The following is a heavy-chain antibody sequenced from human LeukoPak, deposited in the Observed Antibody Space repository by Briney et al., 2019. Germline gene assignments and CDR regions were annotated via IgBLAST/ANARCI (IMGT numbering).Heavy chain of an antibody. Sequence: SETLSLTCTVSGGSISSSSYYWGWIRQPPGKGLEWIGSIYYSGSTYYNPSLKSRVTISVDTSKNQFSLKLSSVTAADTAVYYCTRGGLPDNPSTFDIWGQGTMGTVSS. CDR2: IYYSGST. CDR1: GGSISSSSYY. D-gene: IGHD1-26*01. J-gene: IGHJ3*02. CDR3: TRGGLPDNPSTFDI. V-gene: IGHV4-39*07.